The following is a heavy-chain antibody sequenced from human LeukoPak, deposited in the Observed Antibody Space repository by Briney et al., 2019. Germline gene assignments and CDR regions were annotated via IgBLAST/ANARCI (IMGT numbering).Heavy chain of an antibody. J-gene: IGHJ3*02. CDR1: GFTFSDYY. V-gene: IGHV3-11*01. CDR2: ISSSGSTI. CDR3: ARETYPRNDAFDI. Sequence: GGSLRLSCAASGFTFSDYYMSWIRQAPGKGLEWVSYISSSGSTIYYADSVKGRFTVSRDNAKNSLYLQMNSLRAEDTAVYYCARETYPRNDAFDIWGQGTMVTVSS.